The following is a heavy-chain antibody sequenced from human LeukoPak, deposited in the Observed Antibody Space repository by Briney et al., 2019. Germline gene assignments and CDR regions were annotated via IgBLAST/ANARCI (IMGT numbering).Heavy chain of an antibody. V-gene: IGHV4-31*03. CDR2: IYYSGST. Sequence: SSETLSLTCTVSGGSISSGGYYWSWIRRHPGKGLEWIGYIYYSGSTYYNPSLKSRVTISVDTSKNQFSLKLSSVTAADTAVYYCARDSRVRGALGLDYWGQGTLVTVSS. CDR1: GGSISSGGYY. D-gene: IGHD3-10*01. J-gene: IGHJ4*02. CDR3: ARDSRVRGALGLDY.